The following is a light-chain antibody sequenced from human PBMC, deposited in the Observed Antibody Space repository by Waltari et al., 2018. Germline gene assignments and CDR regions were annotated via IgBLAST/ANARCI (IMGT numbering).Light chain of an antibody. CDR1: QGISSSY. J-gene: IGKJ4*01. CDR3: QQYGRSPLT. V-gene: IGKV3-20*01. Sequence: EMVLTQSPVTLSLSPGERAILSCRASQGISSSYLTWFQQKPGQAPRPPIYGASTRATGIPDRFSGAGSGTNFTLTISRLEPEDFAVYYCQQYGRSPLTFGGGTKVEIK. CDR2: GAS.